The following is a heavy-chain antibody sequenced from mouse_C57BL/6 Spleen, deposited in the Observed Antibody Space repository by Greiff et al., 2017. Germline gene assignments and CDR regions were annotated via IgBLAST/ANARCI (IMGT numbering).Heavy chain of an antibody. D-gene: IGHD1-1*01. CDR1: GYSITSGYY. V-gene: IGHV3-6*01. CDR3: ARLYYGSSYVYYAMDY. J-gene: IGHJ4*01. Sequence: EVQLQESGPGLVKPSQSLSLTCSVTGYSITSGYYWNWIRQFPGNKLEWMGYISYDGSNNYNPSLKNRISITRDTSKNQFFLKLNSVTTEDTATYYCARLYYGSSYVYYAMDYWGQGTSVTVSS. CDR2: ISYDGSN.